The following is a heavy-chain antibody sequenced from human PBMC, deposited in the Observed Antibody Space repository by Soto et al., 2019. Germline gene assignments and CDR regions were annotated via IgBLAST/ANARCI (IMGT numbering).Heavy chain of an antibody. CDR1: GGTFSSYA. Sequence: GXSVKVSCKASGGTFSSYAISWVRQAPVQGLEWMGGIIPIFGTANYAQKFQGRVTITADESTSTAYMELSSLRSEDTAVYYCASGYYDSSGYYSSRAHAFDIWGQGTMVTVSS. J-gene: IGHJ3*02. D-gene: IGHD3-22*01. CDR2: IIPIFGTA. V-gene: IGHV1-69*01. CDR3: ASGYYDSSGYYSSRAHAFDI.